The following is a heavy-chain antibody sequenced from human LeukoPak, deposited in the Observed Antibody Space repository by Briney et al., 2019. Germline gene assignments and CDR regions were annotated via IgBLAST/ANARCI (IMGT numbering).Heavy chain of an antibody. D-gene: IGHD6-13*01. J-gene: IGHJ4*02. CDR2: IYRNGNT. CDR3: ARAYSRTPGDYYFDS. CDR1: GFFISSGYY. Sequence: PSETLSLTCAVSGFFISSGYYWGWIRQPRGKGLEWIASIYRNGNTFYNPSLQSRVTISVDTSRNQISLQLGSATAADTAVYYCARAYSRTPGDYYFDSWGQGTVVTVSS. V-gene: IGHV4-38-2*01.